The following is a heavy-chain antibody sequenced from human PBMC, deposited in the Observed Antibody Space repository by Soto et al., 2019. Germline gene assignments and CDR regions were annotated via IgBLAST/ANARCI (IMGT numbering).Heavy chain of an antibody. V-gene: IGHV1-3*01. J-gene: IGHJ5*02. Sequence: PSVKVSCKASGYTFTSYAMHWVRQAPGQRLEWMGWINAGNGNTKYSQKFQGRVTITRDTSASTAYMELSSLRSEDTAVYYCARGINRNWFDPWGQGTLVTVSS. CDR1: GYTFTSYA. CDR2: INAGNGNT. CDR3: ARGINRNWFDP.